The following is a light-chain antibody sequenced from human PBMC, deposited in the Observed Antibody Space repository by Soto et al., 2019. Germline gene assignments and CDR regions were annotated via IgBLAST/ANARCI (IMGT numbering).Light chain of an antibody. Sequence: QSALTQPASVSGSPGQSITISCNGTSSDIGDYNYVSWYQHHPGKAPKLMIYDVSNRPSGISNRFFGSKSGNTASLTISGLQAEDEADYYCSSCAGRNNLVFGGGTKVTVL. CDR3: SSCAGRNNLV. CDR1: SSDIGDYNY. CDR2: DVS. V-gene: IGLV2-14*01. J-gene: IGLJ2*01.